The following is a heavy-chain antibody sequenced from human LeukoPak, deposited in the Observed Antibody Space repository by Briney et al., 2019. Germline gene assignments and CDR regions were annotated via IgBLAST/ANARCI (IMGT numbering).Heavy chain of an antibody. D-gene: IGHD3-9*01. Sequence: GGSLRLSCAASGFTFSNYAMSWVRQAAGKGLEWVSAITGSGGNTYYADSVKGRFTISRDNSKNTVFLQMNSPRAEDTAVYYCAKWGDYDVLTGYYVSDYWGQGTLVTVSS. CDR2: ITGSGGNT. CDR1: GFTFSNYA. J-gene: IGHJ4*02. V-gene: IGHV3-23*01. CDR3: AKWGDYDVLTGYYVSDY.